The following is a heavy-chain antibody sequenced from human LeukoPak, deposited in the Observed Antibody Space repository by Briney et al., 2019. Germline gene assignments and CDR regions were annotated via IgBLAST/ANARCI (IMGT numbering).Heavy chain of an antibody. CDR3: ARGGSGWFGRTDY. CDR2: ISSSGSTI. D-gene: IGHD6-19*01. J-gene: IGHJ4*02. V-gene: IGHV3-11*01. CDR1: GFTVSSNY. Sequence: GGSLRLSCAASGFTVSSNYMSWVRQAPGKGLEWVSYISSSGSTIYYADSVKGRFTISRDNAKNSLYLQMNSLRADDTALYYCARGGSGWFGRTDYWGQGTLVTVSS.